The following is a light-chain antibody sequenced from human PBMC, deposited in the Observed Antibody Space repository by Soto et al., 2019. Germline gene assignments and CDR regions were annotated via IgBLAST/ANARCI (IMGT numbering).Light chain of an antibody. Sequence: EIVMTQSPATLSVSPGERATLSCRASQSVSSNLAWYQQKRGQAPRLLIYGASTRAAGVPARFSGSGSGTEFTLTISSLQSEDSAVYYCQQNDNWRPTWSFGQGTKVDIK. J-gene: IGKJ1*01. CDR3: QQNDNWRPTWS. CDR1: QSVSSN. CDR2: GAS. V-gene: IGKV3-15*01.